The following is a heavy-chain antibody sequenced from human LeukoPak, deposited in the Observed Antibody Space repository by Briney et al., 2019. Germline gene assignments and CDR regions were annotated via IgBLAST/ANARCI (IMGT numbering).Heavy chain of an antibody. CDR3: ASLGTNIDFDY. Sequence: SETLSLTCAVYGGSFSGYYWSWIRQPPGKGLEWIGEINHSGSTSYNPSLKSRVTISVDTSKNQCSLKLSSVTAADTAVYYCASLGTNIDFDYWGQGTLVTVSS. CDR1: GGSFSGYY. J-gene: IGHJ4*02. CDR2: INHSGST. V-gene: IGHV4-34*01. D-gene: IGHD1/OR15-1a*01.